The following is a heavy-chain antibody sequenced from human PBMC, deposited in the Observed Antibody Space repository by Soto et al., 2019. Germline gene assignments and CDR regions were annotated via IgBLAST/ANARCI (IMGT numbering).Heavy chain of an antibody. D-gene: IGHD6-13*01. V-gene: IGHV1-69*06. Sequence: GASVKVSCKASGGTFSSYAISWVRQAPGQGLEWMGGIIPTFGTANYAQKFQGRVTITADKSTSTAYMELSSLRSEDTAVYYCARARTEQLGDFDYWGQGTLVTVSS. CDR1: GGTFSSYA. J-gene: IGHJ4*02. CDR3: ARARTEQLGDFDY. CDR2: IIPTFGTA.